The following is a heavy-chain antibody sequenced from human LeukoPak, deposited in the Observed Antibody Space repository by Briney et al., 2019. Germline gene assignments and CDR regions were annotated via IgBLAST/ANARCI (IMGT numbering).Heavy chain of an antibody. D-gene: IGHD1-26*01. CDR2: LGIAGDT. V-gene: IGHV3-13*01. CDR1: GFTVSSYA. Sequence: PGGSLRLSCAASGFTVSSYAMHWVRQPIGKGLEWVSALGIAGDTFYPGSVKGRFTISRDNARNSVYLQMNSLRVEDTAVYYCARDPVEWELLLDYWGQGTLVTVSS. CDR3: ARDPVEWELLLDY. J-gene: IGHJ4*02.